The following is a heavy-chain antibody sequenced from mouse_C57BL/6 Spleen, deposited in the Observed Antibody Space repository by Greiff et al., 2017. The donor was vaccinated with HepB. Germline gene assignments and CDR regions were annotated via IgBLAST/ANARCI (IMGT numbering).Heavy chain of an antibody. CDR2: IDPSDSYT. CDR1: GYTFTSYW. D-gene: IGHD1-1*01. V-gene: IGHV1-50*01. J-gene: IGHJ2*01. Sequence: QVQLQQPGAELVKPGASVKLSCKASGYTFTSYWMQWVKQRPGQGLEWIGEIDPSDSYTNYNQKFKGKATLTVDTSSSTAYMQLSSLTSEDSAVYYCARWGITTVVANDYWGQGTTRTVSS. CDR3: ARWGITTVVANDY.